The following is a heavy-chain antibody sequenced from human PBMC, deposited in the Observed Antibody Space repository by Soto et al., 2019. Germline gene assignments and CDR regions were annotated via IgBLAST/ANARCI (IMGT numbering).Heavy chain of an antibody. J-gene: IGHJ4*01. CDR2: ISSGSGSI. V-gene: IGHV3-48*02. D-gene: IGHD3-3*01. CDR3: ARAFWDY. Sequence: ESGGGLVQPGGSLRLSCAASGFTFTAYSMNWVRQAPGKGLEWVSYISSGSGSIYYADSVKGRFTISRDDAKNSLYLQMNSLRDEHTAVYYCARAFWDYWGHGTVVTVSS. CDR1: GFTFTAYS.